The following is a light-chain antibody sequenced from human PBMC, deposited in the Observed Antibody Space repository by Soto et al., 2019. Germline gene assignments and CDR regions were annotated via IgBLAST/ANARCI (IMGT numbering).Light chain of an antibody. J-gene: IGLJ2*01. Sequence: QSALTQPASESASPGEPITISCTGTSSDVGSYRLVSWYQQHPGKAPKLIIYEDDERPSGVSNRFSGSKSGNTASLTISGLQAEDEADYYCSSYAGRSTFVVFGGGTKLTVL. V-gene: IGLV2-23*01. CDR3: SSYAGRSTFVV. CDR2: EDD. CDR1: SSDVGSYRL.